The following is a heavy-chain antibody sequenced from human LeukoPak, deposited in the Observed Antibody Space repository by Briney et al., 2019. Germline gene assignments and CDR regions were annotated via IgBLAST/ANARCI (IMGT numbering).Heavy chain of an antibody. CDR3: ARGIGTSYESSRDAFDI. Sequence: SETLSLTCTVSAGSINSDDYYWSWIRQPAGKGLEWIGRIYSPGTNYNYNPSLKSRVTISIDTSKNQFSLKLTSVTAGGTAVYYCARGIGTSYESSRDAFDIWGQGTMVTVSS. CDR2: IYSPGTN. V-gene: IGHV4-61*02. J-gene: IGHJ3*02. D-gene: IGHD3-22*01. CDR1: AGSINSDDYY.